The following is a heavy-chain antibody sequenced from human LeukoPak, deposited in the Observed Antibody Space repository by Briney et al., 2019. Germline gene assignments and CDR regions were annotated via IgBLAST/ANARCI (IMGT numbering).Heavy chain of an antibody. CDR1: GGSMSSGSYY. J-gene: IGHJ6*03. CDR3: ARGGTTYYDFWSGRMDV. D-gene: IGHD3-3*01. V-gene: IGHV4-61*02. CDR2: IYTSGTT. Sequence: SETLSLTCTVSGGSMSSGSYYWSWIRQPAGKGLEWIGRIYTSGTTNYNPSLKSRVTISEDTSKNQFSLKLSSVTAADTAVYYCARGGTTYYDFWSGRMDVWGKGTTVTVSS.